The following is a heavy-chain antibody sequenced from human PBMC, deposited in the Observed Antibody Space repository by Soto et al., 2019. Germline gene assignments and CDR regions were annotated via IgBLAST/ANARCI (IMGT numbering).Heavy chain of an antibody. CDR1: GFTFSSYW. V-gene: IGHV3-7*01. CDR2: IKQDGSEK. Sequence: EVQLVESGGGLVQPGGSLRLSCAASGFTFSSYWMSWVRQAPGKGLEWVANIKQDGSEKYYVDSVKGRFTISRDNAKNYLYLQMNHLRAEDTAVYYCARDPSVVAAAGIYYYYYGMDGWGQGTTVTVSS. J-gene: IGHJ6*02. CDR3: ARDPSVVAAAGIYYYYYGMDG. D-gene: IGHD6-13*01.